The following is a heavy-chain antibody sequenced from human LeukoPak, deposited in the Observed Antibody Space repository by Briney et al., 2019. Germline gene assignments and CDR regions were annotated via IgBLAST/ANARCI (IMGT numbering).Heavy chain of an antibody. CDR1: GFTFSSYA. CDR3: AKGTVYYDSSGYYPFDY. J-gene: IGHJ4*02. Sequence: PGGSLRLSCAASGFTFSSYAMSWVRQAPGKGLEWVSAISGSGGSTYYADSVKGRFTISRDNSKNTLYLQMNSPRAEDTAVYYCAKGTVYYDSSGYYPFDYWGQGTLVTVSS. CDR2: ISGSGGST. D-gene: IGHD3-22*01. V-gene: IGHV3-23*01.